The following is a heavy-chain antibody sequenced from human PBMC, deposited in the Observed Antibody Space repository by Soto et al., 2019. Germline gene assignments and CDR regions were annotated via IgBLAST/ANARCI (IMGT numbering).Heavy chain of an antibody. D-gene: IGHD3-22*01. J-gene: IGHJ4*02. CDR2: ISSSSTYI. Sequence: LRLSCAASGFTFSSYSMNWVRQAPGKGLEWVSSISSSSTYIYYADSVKGRFTISRDNAKNSLYLQMNSLRVEDTALYYCARGGDSSGSWPRYWGQGTLVTVSS. V-gene: IGHV3-21*01. CDR3: ARGGDSSGSWPRY. CDR1: GFTFSSYS.